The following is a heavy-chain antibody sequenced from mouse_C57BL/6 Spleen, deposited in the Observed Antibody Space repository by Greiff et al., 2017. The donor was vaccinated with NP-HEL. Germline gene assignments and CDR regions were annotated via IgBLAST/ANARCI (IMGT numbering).Heavy chain of an antibody. Sequence: QVQLKESGAELAKPGASVKLSCKASGYTFTSYWMHWVKQRPGQGLEWIGYINPSSGYTKYNQKFKDKATLTADKSSSTAYMQLSSLTYEDSAVYYCANTTVDWYFDVWGTGTTVTVSS. V-gene: IGHV1-7*01. CDR2: INPSSGYT. D-gene: IGHD1-1*01. J-gene: IGHJ1*03. CDR1: GYTFTSYW. CDR3: ANTTVDWYFDV.